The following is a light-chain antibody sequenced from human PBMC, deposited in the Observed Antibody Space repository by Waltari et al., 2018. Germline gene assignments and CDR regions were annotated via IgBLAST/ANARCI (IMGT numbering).Light chain of an antibody. CDR1: NSNIGSKT. CDR3: AAWDDSLNGWV. CDR2: SND. V-gene: IGLV1-44*01. Sequence: QSALPQPPSASGTPGQRVTMSCSGSNSNIGSKTVIWYQQFPGTAPKLLIYSNDQRPAGVPDRVSGSKSGTSASLAISGLQSEDEADYYCAAWDDSLNGWVFGGGTKLTVL. J-gene: IGLJ3*02.